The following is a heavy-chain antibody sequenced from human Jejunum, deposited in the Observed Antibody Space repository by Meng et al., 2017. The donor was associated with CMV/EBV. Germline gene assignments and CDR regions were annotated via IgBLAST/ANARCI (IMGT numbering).Heavy chain of an antibody. Sequence: RLDASGPGLVKPSETLSLTFTVSGGSISNYYWSWIRQPSGKGLEWVGYIYKSGSTSYNPSLKSRVTISVDTSKNQISLKLSSVTAADTAVYYCARVPVGGTTWYWFDPWGQGTLVTVSS. J-gene: IGHJ5*02. CDR3: ARVPVGGTTWYWFDP. CDR2: IYKSGST. V-gene: IGHV4-59*01. CDR1: GGSISNYY. D-gene: IGHD1-26*01.